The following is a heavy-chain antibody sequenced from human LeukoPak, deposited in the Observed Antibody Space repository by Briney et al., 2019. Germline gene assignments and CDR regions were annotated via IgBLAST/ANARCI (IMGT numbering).Heavy chain of an antibody. V-gene: IGHV3-9*01. D-gene: IGHD3-22*01. CDR1: GFTFDDYA. J-gene: IGHJ4*02. CDR2: ISWNSGSI. CDR3: AKGLHYYDSSGPSDY. Sequence: GGSLRLSCAASGFTFDDYAMHWVRQAPGKGLEWVSGISWNSGSIGYADPVKGRFTISRDNAKNSLYLQMNSLRAEDTALYYCAKGLHYYDSSGPSDYWGQGTLVTVSS.